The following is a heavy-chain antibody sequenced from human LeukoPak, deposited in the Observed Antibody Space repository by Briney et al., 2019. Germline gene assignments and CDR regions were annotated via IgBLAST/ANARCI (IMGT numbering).Heavy chain of an antibody. D-gene: IGHD3-10*01. CDR2: INNDGSST. CDR1: GFTFSSYW. CDR3: ARVARGDYYYYYMDV. J-gene: IGHJ6*03. V-gene: IGHV3-74*01. Sequence: HPGGSLRLSCGASGFTFSSYWMHWVRHAPGKGLVWVSRINNDGSSTIYADSVQGRFTISRDNAKNTLYLQMNSLRAEDTALYYCARVARGDYYYYYMDVWGKGTTVTVSS.